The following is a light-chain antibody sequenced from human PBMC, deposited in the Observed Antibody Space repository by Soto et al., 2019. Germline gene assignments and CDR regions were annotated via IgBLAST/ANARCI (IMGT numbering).Light chain of an antibody. CDR2: DAS. V-gene: IGKV3-11*01. CDR1: QSVSSY. J-gene: IGKJ1*01. CDR3: QQRSNWPPWT. Sequence: EIVLTQSPATLFLSPGERATPSCRASQSVSSYLAWYQQKPGQAPRLLIYDASNRATGIPARFSGSGSGTDFTLTISSLEPEDFAVYYCQQRSNWPPWTFGQGTKV.